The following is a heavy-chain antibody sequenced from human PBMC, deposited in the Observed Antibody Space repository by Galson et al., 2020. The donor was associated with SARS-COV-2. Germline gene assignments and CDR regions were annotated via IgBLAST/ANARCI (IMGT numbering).Heavy chain of an antibody. CDR3: ARYGGRSSATGGDFFDY. CDR1: GFSLTTTGMP. V-gene: IGHV2-70*04. J-gene: IGHJ4*02. CDR2: IDWDGDK. D-gene: IGHD2-15*01. Sequence: SGPTLVKPTQTLILTCTFSGFSLTTTGMPVTWNRQPPGKALEWLARIDWDGDKFYNTSLRTRLTISKDTSKNQVVLTMTNMDPVDTATYYCARYGGRSSATGGDFFDYWGQGTLVTVSS.